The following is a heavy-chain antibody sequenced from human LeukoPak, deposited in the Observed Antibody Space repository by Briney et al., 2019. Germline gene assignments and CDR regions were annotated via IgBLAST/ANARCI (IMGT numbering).Heavy chain of an antibody. V-gene: IGHV4-59*01. J-gene: IGHJ4*02. CDR1: GGSISSYY. Sequence: SETLSLTCTVSGGSISSYYWSWIRQPPGKGLEWIGYIYYSGSTNYNLSLKSRVTISVDTSKNQFSLKLGSVTAADTAVYYCARDGDGSGVAKYWGQGTLVTVSS. CDR3: ARDGDGSGVAKY. D-gene: IGHD5-24*01. CDR2: IYYSGST.